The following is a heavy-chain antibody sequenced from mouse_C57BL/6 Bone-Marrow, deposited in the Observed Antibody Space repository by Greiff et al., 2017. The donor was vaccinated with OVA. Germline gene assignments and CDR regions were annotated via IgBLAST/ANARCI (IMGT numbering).Heavy chain of an antibody. V-gene: IGHV3-1*01. CDR2: ISYSGST. Sequence: EVKLMESGPGMVKPSQSLSLTCTVTGYSITSGYDWHWIRHFPGNKLEWMGYISYSGSTNYNPSLKSRISITPDTSKNHFFLKLNSVTTEDTATYYCARERENYYGSSPYWYFDVWGTGTTVTVSS. J-gene: IGHJ1*03. CDR3: ARERENYYGSSPYWYFDV. D-gene: IGHD1-1*01. CDR1: GYSITSGYD.